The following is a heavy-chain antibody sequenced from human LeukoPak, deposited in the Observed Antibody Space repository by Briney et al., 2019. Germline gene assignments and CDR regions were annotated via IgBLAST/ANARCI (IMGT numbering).Heavy chain of an antibody. CDR2: IDPNNGDT. CDR1: PHTFTGYY. CDR3: ARRSRNGLDAFDI. J-gene: IGHJ3*02. D-gene: IGHD2-8*01. Sequence: ASVKVSCKASPHTFTGYYLHWVRQGPGQGPEWMGWIDPNNGDTEYAQKFQGRVTMTRDTPISTAYMELRRLTSDDTAVYYCARRSRNGLDAFDIWGQGTMITVSS. V-gene: IGHV1-2*02.